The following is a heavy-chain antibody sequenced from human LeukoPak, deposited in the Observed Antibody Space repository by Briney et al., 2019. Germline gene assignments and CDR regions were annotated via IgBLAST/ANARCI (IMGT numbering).Heavy chain of an antibody. J-gene: IGHJ4*02. Sequence: GGSLRLSCAASGFSFGSFGIHWVRQAPGKGLEWVAVISHEGSFQSYAESVKGRFTISRDNSKNMVFLQMNSLKTEDTAVYYCTIDRGDDFTVHFEYWGQGTLVTVSS. CDR1: GFSFGSFG. D-gene: IGHD4-17*01. V-gene: IGHV3-30*03. CDR3: TIDRGDDFTVHFEY. CDR2: ISHEGSFQ.